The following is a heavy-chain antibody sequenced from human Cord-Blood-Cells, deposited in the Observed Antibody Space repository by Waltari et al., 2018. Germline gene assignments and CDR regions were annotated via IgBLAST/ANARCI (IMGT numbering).Heavy chain of an antibody. CDR2: IIPIFGTA. CDR3: ARGYCTNGVCYPNYYYYYMDV. V-gene: IGHV1-69*01. J-gene: IGHJ6*03. CDR1: GGTFSSYA. D-gene: IGHD2-8*01. Sequence: QVQLVQSGAEVKKPGSSVKVSCKASGGTFSSYAISWVRQAPGQGLEWMGGIIPIFGTAKYARKCQGKGTISADESTSTAYTVLSSLRSEDTAVYYCARGYCTNGVCYPNYYYYYMDVWGKGATVTVSS.